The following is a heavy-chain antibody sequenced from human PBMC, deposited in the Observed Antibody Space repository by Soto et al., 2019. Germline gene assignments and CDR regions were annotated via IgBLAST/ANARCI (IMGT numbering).Heavy chain of an antibody. CDR2: IYYRGST. Sequence: PSETLSLTCTVSGGSISSYYWSWIRQTPGKGLEWIGYIYYRGSTNYNPSLKSRVTISLDTSKNQFSLKLRSVTAADTAVYYCARGPNYDYWSGYFRGWGQGTLVTVS. CDR1: GGSISSYY. J-gene: IGHJ4*02. D-gene: IGHD3-3*01. V-gene: IGHV4-59*01. CDR3: ARGPNYDYWSGYFRG.